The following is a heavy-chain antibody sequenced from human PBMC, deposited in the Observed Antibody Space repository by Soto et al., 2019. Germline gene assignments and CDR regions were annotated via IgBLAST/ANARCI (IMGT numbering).Heavy chain of an antibody. D-gene: IGHD2-15*01. J-gene: IGHJ5*02. CDR3: ARVANIVVVVAANNWFDP. CDR1: GGSISSSNW. V-gene: IGHV4-4*02. CDR2: IYHSGST. Sequence: SETLSLTCAVSGGSISSSNWWSWVRQPPGKGLEWIGEIYHSGSTNYNPSLKSRVTISVDKSKNQFSLKLSSVTAADTAVYYCARVANIVVVVAANNWFDPWGQGTLVTVSS.